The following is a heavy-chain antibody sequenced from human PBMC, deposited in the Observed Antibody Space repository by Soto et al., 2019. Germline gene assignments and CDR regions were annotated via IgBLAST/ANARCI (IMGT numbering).Heavy chain of an antibody. CDR3: ARGVSSSWYRNWFDH. Sequence: QVQLVESGGGVVQPGRSLRLSCAASGFTFSSYGMHWVRQAPGKGLEWVAVIWYDGSNKYYADSVKGRFTISRDNSRNTLYLQMNSLRAEDTAVYYCARGVSSSWYRNWFDHWGQGTLVTVSS. D-gene: IGHD6-13*01. CDR1: GFTFSSYG. CDR2: IWYDGSNK. V-gene: IGHV3-33*01. J-gene: IGHJ5*02.